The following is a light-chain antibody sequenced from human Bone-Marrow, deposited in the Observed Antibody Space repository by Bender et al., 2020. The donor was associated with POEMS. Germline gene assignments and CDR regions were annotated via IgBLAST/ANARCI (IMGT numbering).Light chain of an antibody. V-gene: IGLV1-44*01. Sequence: QSVLTQPPSASATPGQRVTISCSGSNSNLGGNSVQWYQQVPGSAPKLLIYNNNDRPSGVPDRFSGSKSGTSASLAISGLQSEDEADYYCCSYAGSLRLFGGGTKLTVL. CDR2: NNN. J-gene: IGLJ2*01. CDR3: CSYAGSLRL. CDR1: NSNLGGNS.